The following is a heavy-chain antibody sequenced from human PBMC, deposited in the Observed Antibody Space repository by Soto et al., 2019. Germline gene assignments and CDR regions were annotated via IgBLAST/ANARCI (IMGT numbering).Heavy chain of an antibody. V-gene: IGHV1-2*02. D-gene: IGHD2-2*03. Sequence: ASVKVSCKASGYTFTGYYMHWVRQSPGQGLEWMGWINPNSGGTNYAQKFQGRVTMTRDTSISTAYMELSRLRSDDTAVYYCARDWLLSSHQHWFDPWGQGTLVTVSS. CDR3: ARDWLLSSHQHWFDP. CDR2: INPNSGGT. J-gene: IGHJ5*02. CDR1: GYTFTGYY.